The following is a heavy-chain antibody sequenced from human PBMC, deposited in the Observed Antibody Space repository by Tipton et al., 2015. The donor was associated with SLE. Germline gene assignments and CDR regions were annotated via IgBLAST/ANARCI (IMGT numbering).Heavy chain of an antibody. D-gene: IGHD4-17*01. CDR3: ARARTPEYGVERDCYFDY. Sequence: AVSGFTFSHYWMTWVRQAPGKGLEWVANIKEDGSEKYCVDSVKGRFTISRDNAKNSLYLQLNSLRAEDTAVYYCARARTPEYGVERDCYFDYWGQGTLVTVSS. CDR1: GFTFSHYW. V-gene: IGHV3-7*01. J-gene: IGHJ4*02. CDR2: IKEDGSEK.